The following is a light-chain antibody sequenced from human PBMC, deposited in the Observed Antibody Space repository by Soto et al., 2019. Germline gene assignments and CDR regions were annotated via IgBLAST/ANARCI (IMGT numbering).Light chain of an antibody. V-gene: IGKV3-20*01. CDR2: GAS. Sequence: EIVLTQSPGTLSLSPGERATLSCRASQSVSSSNLAWYQQKPGQAPRLLIYGASSRATGIPDRSSGSGSGTDFTLTISRLEPEDFAVYYCQQYGSSQWTFGQGTKVDIK. CDR1: QSVSSSN. CDR3: QQYGSSQWT. J-gene: IGKJ1*01.